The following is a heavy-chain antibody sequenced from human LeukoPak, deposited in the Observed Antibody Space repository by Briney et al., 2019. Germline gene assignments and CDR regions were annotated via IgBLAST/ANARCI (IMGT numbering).Heavy chain of an antibody. V-gene: IGHV1-2*02. D-gene: IGHD2-21*02. CDR1: GYTFTGYY. CDR2: INPNSGGT. CDR3: ARSVDCGGDCYSYLDY. Sequence: ASVKVPCKASGYTFTGYYMHWVRQAPGQGLEWMGWINPNSGGTNYAQKFQGRVTMTRDTSISTAYMELSRLRSDDTAVYYCARSVDCGGDCYSYLDYWGQGTLVTVSS. J-gene: IGHJ4*02.